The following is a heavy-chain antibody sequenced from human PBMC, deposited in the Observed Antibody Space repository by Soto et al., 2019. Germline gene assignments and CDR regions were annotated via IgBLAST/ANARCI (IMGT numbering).Heavy chain of an antibody. J-gene: IGHJ3*02. D-gene: IGHD3-16*01. CDR3: ARDGTFGAKGGSLDI. CDR1: GFTFRTYG. V-gene: IGHV3-33*01. CDR2: FWYDGSNK. Sequence: QVQLVESGGGVVQPGRSLRLSCAASGFTFRTYGMHWVRQAPGKGLEWVAIFWYDGSNKYYAESVEGRFTISRDNSKNTLYLQMNSLRAEDTAVYYCARDGTFGAKGGSLDIWGQGTMVTVSS.